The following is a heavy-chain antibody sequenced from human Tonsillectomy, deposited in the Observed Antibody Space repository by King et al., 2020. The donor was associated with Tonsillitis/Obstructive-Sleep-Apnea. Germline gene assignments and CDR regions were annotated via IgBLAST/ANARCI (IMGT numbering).Heavy chain of an antibody. D-gene: IGHD1-1*01. Sequence: VQLVQSGGGLVQPGRSLRLSCAASGFTFDDYAMHWVRQAPGKGLEWVSSISWNGGIIGYADSVRGRFTISRDNARNSLYLQMNSLRAEDTALYYCAKDQIIGTTGSPGDAIDIWGQGTMVTVSS. CDR2: ISWNGGII. J-gene: IGHJ3*02. V-gene: IGHV3-9*01. CDR1: GFTFDDYA. CDR3: AKDQIIGTTGSPGDAIDI.